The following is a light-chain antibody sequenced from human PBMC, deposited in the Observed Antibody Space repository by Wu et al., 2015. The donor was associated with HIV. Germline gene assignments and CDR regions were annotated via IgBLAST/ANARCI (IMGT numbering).Light chain of an antibody. Sequence: EIVLTQSPGTLSLSPGERATLSCRASQTINSNHLSWYQHKPGQAPRLLIYGASTRASGVADRFSGSGSGTDFILTISSLEPEDFAVYFCHQYGPSPRMFGPGTKVEIK. CDR3: HQYGPSPRM. J-gene: IGKJ1*01. CDR1: QTINSNH. CDR2: GAS. V-gene: IGKV3-20*01.